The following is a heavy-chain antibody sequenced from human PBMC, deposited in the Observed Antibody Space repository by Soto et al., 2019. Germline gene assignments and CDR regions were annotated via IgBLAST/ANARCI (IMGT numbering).Heavy chain of an antibody. J-gene: IGHJ4*02. Sequence: HPGGSLRLSCAASGFTFSSYAMSWVRQAPGKGLEWVSAISGSGGSTYYADSVKGRFTISRDNSKNTLYLQMNSLRAEDTAVYYCAKDLSYYDFWSGYPSFDYWGQGTLVTVSS. CDR2: ISGSGGST. CDR3: AKDLSYYDFWSGYPSFDY. CDR1: GFTFSSYA. D-gene: IGHD3-3*01. V-gene: IGHV3-23*01.